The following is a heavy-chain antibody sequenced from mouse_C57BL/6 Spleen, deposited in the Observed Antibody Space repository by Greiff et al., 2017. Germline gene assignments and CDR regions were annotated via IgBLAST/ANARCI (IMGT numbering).Heavy chain of an antibody. J-gene: IGHJ3*01. Sequence: QVQLQQPGAELVKPGASVKLSCKASGYTFTSYWMHWVKQRPGRGLEWIGRIDPNSGGTKYNEKFQSKATLTVDKPSSTAYMPLSSLTSEDSAVYYCARSVFITRGVDPAWFAYWGQGTLVTVSA. V-gene: IGHV1-72*01. CDR1: GYTFTSYW. D-gene: IGHD1-1*01. CDR2: IDPNSGGT. CDR3: ARSVFITRGVDPAWFAY.